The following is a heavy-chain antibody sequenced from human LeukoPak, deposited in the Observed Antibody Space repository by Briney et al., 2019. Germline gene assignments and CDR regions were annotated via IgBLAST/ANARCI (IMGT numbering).Heavy chain of an antibody. J-gene: IGHJ4*02. D-gene: IGHD2-21*01. V-gene: IGHV4-38-2*01. CDR1: GYSISSGFY. CDR2: IYHSGST. CDR3: ARQGPYCGGDCSNYFDF. Sequence: PSETLSLTCAVSGYSISSGFYWDWIRQPPGKGLEWIGTIYHSGSTYYNPSLKSRVTISVDTSTNQSSLKLSSVTAADTAVFYCARQGPYCGGDCSNYFDFWGQGTLVTVSS.